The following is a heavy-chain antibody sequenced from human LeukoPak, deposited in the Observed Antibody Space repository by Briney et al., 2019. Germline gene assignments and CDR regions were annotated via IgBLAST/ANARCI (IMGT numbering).Heavy chain of an antibody. CDR3: AKEPYCSSTSCYYMDV. J-gene: IGHJ6*03. V-gene: IGHV3-23*01. Sequence: GGSLRLSCAASGFTFSSYAMSWVRQAPGKGLEWVSAISGSGGSTYYADSVKGRFTISRDNSKNTLYPQMNSLRAEDTAVYYCAKEPYCSSTSCYYMDVWGKGTTVTVSS. CDR1: GFTFSSYA. CDR2: ISGSGGST. D-gene: IGHD2-2*01.